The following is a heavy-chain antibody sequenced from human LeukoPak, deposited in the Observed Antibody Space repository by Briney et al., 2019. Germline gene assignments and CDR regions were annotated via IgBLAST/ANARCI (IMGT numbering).Heavy chain of an antibody. CDR1: GGSFSGYY. CDR3: ARAHVLLWFGQLLTDAFDI. V-gene: IGHV4-34*09. J-gene: IGHJ3*02. Sequence: SETLSLTCAVYGGSFSGYYWSWIRQPPGKGLEWIGEINHSGSTNYNPSLKSRVTISVDTSKNQFSLKLSSVTAADTAVYYCARAHVLLWFGQLLTDAFDIWGQGTMVTVSS. CDR2: INHSGST. D-gene: IGHD3-10*01.